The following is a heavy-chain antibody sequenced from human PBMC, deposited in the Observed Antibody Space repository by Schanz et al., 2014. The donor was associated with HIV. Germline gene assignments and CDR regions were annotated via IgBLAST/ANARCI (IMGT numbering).Heavy chain of an antibody. CDR3: RGYRFYYGVDF. J-gene: IGHJ6*02. V-gene: IGHV3-72*01. D-gene: IGHD5-18*01. CDR1: GFTFSDHY. Sequence: VQLAESGGGLEQPGGSLRLSCAASGFTFSDHYMDWVRQAPGKGLEWVARRRVKSDSYATEYAASVTGRFTISRDDSKNSVYLQMNSLNIEDTAVYYCRGYRFYYGVDFWGQGTTVTVS. CDR2: RRVKSDSYAT.